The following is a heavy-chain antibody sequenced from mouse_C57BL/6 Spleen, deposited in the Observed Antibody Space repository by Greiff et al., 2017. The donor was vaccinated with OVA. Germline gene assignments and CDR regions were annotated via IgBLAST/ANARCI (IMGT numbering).Heavy chain of an antibody. CDR2: IRNKANNHAT. V-gene: IGHV6-6*01. CDR3: TSPIYYDYEDYAMDY. CDR1: GFTFSDAW. D-gene: IGHD2-4*01. Sequence: EVKLEESGGGLVQPGGSMKLSCAASGFTFSDAWMDWVRQSPEKGLEWVAEIRNKANNHATYYAESVKGRFTISRDDSKSSVYLQMNSLRAEDTGIYYCTSPIYYDYEDYAMDYWGQGTSVTVSS. J-gene: IGHJ4*01.